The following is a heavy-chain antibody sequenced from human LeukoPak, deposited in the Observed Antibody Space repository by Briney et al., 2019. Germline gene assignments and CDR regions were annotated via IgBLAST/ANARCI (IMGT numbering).Heavy chain of an antibody. CDR3: AKRVALVGELSLDY. J-gene: IGHJ4*02. CDR1: GFTFSSYA. CDR2: ISGSGGST. V-gene: IGHV3-23*01. D-gene: IGHD3-10*01. Sequence: GGSLRLSCAASGFTFSSYAMSWVRQAPGKGLEWVSAISGSGGSTYYAGSVKGRFTISRDNSKNTLYLQMNSLRAEDTAVYYCAKRVALVGELSLDYWGQGTLVTVSS.